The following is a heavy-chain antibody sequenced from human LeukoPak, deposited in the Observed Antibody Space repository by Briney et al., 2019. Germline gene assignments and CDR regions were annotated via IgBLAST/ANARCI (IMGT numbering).Heavy chain of an antibody. CDR3: ARHRNMVRGVNNWFDP. D-gene: IGHD3-10*01. J-gene: IGHJ5*02. Sequence: GXXXXRQAXGQXXXXXXXXSASNGNTNYAQKLQCRLTMTTDTSTSTAYMELRSLRSDDTAVYYCARHRNMVRGVNNWFDPWGQGTLVTVSS. CDR1: G. V-gene: IGHV1-18*01. CDR2: XSASNGNT.